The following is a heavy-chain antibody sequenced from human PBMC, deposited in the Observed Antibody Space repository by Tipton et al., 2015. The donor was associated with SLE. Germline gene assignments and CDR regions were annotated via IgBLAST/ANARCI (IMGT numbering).Heavy chain of an antibody. CDR1: GFSFDTYN. CDR3: ARDGKTGTDY. D-gene: IGHD1-14*01. V-gene: IGHV3-21*03. CDR2: ISSASYYI. J-gene: IGHJ4*02. Sequence: GSLRLFCAASGFSFDTYNMNWVRKAPGKGLEWVSSISSASYYIFYADSVKGRFTISRDNAKNLLYLHLNSLRVEDTGVYYCARDGKTGTDYWGQGTLVTVSS.